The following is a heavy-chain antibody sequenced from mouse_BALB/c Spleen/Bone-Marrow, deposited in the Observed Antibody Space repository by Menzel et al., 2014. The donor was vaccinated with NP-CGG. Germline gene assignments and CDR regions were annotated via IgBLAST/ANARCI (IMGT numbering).Heavy chain of an antibody. CDR2: ISDGGSYT. V-gene: IGHV5-4*02. D-gene: IGHD1-1*01. CDR3: VLRWFAY. CDR1: GFTFSDYY. Sequence: EVQLVESGGGLVKPGGSLRLSCAASGFTFSDYYMYWVRQTPEKRLEWVATISDGGSYTYYPDSVKGRFTISRDNAKNNLYLQMSSLKSEDTAMYYCVLRWFAYWGQGTLVTVSA. J-gene: IGHJ3*01.